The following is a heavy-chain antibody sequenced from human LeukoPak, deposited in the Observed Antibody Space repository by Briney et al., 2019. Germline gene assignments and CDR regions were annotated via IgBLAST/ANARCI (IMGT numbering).Heavy chain of an antibody. CDR2: IWYDGSNK. CDR1: GFTFSSYG. Sequence: GRSLRLSCAASGFTFSSYGMHWVRQAPGKGLEWVAVIWYDGSNKYYADSVKGRFTISRDNSKNTLYLQMNSLRAEDTAVYYCARDGGLVPKTKVMAVWGQGTTVTVSS. D-gene: IGHD4/OR15-4a*01. CDR3: ARDGGLVPKTKVMAV. V-gene: IGHV3-33*01. J-gene: IGHJ6*02.